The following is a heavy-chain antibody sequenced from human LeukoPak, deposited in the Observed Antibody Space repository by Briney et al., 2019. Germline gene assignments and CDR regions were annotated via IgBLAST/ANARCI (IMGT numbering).Heavy chain of an antibody. Sequence: GASLRLSCAASGFTFSSYAMSWVRQAPGKGLEWVSAISGSGGSTYYADSVKGRFTISRDNSENTLYLQMNSLRAEDTAVYYCAKLPRGYSYGPQYWGQGTLVTVSS. CDR2: ISGSGGST. V-gene: IGHV3-23*01. D-gene: IGHD5-18*01. CDR1: GFTFSSYA. J-gene: IGHJ4*02. CDR3: AKLPRGYSYGPQY.